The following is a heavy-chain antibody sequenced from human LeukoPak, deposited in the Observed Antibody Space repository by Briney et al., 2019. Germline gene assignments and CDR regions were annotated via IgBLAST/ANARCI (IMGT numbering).Heavy chain of an antibody. D-gene: IGHD6-13*01. CDR2: IIPIFGTA. V-gene: IGHV1-69*13. CDR1: GGTFSSYA. J-gene: IGHJ4*02. Sequence: SVKVSSKASGGTFSSYAISWVRQAPGQGLEWMGGIIPIFGTANYAQKFQGRVTITADESTSTAYMELSSLRSEDTAVYYCARGEGDSSSWPLNYWGQGTLVPVSS. CDR3: ARGEGDSSSWPLNY.